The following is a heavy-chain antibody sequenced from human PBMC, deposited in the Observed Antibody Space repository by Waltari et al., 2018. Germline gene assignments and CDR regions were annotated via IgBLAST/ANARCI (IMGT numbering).Heavy chain of an antibody. Sequence: EVQLVESGGGLVQPGGSLRLSCAASGFTFSSYWMSWVRQAPGKGLEWVANIKQDGSEKYYVDSVKGRFTISRDNAKNSLYLQMNSLRAEDTAVYYCARDRDYGDYVNYYGMDVRGQGTTVTVSS. V-gene: IGHV3-7*01. CDR1: GFTFSSYW. CDR3: ARDRDYGDYVNYYGMDV. J-gene: IGHJ6*02. CDR2: IKQDGSEK. D-gene: IGHD4-17*01.